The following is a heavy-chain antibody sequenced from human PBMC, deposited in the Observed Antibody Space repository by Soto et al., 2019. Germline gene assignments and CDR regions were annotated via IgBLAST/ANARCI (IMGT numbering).Heavy chain of an antibody. Sequence: PSETLSLTCAVYGGSFSGYYWSWIRHPPGKGLEWIGEISHSGSTNYNPSLKSRVTISVDTSKNQFSLKLSSVTAADTAVYYCARGPYYGSGSYYGTYYYYGMDVWGQGTTVTVSS. CDR3: ARGPYYGSGSYYGTYYYYGMDV. D-gene: IGHD3-10*01. CDR1: GGSFSGYY. V-gene: IGHV4-34*01. CDR2: ISHSGST. J-gene: IGHJ6*02.